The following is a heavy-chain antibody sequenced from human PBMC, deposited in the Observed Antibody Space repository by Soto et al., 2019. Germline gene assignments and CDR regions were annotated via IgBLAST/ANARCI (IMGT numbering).Heavy chain of an antibody. Sequence: PGGSLRLSCAASGFTFSAYEIHWVRQAPGKGLEWVSAITPSGDMRYYTDSVKGRFAISRDKAKNSVFLQLNSLRAADTAVYYCQGVLVVPAPTLTFDVWGQGTTVTVSS. D-gene: IGHD2-2*01. CDR1: GFTFSAYE. CDR2: ITPSGDMR. CDR3: QGVLVVPAPTLTFDV. V-gene: IGHV3-48*03. J-gene: IGHJ6*02.